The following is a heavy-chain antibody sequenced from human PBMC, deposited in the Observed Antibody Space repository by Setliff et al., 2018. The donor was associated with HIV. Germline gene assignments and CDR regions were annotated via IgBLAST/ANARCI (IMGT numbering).Heavy chain of an antibody. D-gene: IGHD4-17*01. V-gene: IGHV3-48*02. Sequence: GGSLRLSCEASGFAFSIYNMNWVRQAPGKGLEWVSYISTSGSTIYYADSVKGRFTISRDNGKKSLYLQMDSLRDEDTAMYYCVRDDYGYNGKGFDYWGPGTLVTVSS. CDR2: ISTSGSTI. CDR3: VRDDYGYNGKGFDY. CDR1: GFAFSIYN. J-gene: IGHJ4*02.